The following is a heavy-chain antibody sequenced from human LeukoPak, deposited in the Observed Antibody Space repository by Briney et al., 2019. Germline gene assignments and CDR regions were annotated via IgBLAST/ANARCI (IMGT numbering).Heavy chain of an antibody. V-gene: IGHV4-61*02. J-gene: IGHJ4*02. CDR2: IYTSGCT. CDR1: GGSISSGSYY. CDR3: ARVGDATTGFDYFDY. D-gene: IGHD1-26*01. Sequence: SQTLSLTCTVSGGSISSGSYYWSWIRQPAGKGLEWIGRIYTSGCTNYNPSLKSRVTMSVDTSKNQFSLKLSSVTAADTAVYYCARVGDATTGFDYFDYWGQGTLVTVSS.